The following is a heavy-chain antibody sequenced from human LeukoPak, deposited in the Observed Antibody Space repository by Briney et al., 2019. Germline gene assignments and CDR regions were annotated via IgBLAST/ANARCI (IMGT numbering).Heavy chain of an antibody. CDR1: GFSVTSNY. V-gene: IGHV3-53*01. CDR3: AREGTTTSFDY. Sequence: GGSLRLSCASAGFSVTSNYMNWVRQAPGKRLECVSVIYSGVSTYYADSGRGRFTISIDNSKNTLYLQMNCMRAEVTAVYYCAREGTTTSFDYWGQGTLVTVSS. J-gene: IGHJ4*02. CDR2: IYSGVST. D-gene: IGHD1-26*01.